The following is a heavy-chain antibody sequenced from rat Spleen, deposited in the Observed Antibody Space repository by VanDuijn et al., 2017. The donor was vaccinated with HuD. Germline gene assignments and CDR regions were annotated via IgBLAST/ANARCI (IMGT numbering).Heavy chain of an antibody. Sequence: EVQLVESGGGLVQPGRSLKLSCAASGFTFSNYDMAWVRQAPTKGLEWVASISPSGGSTYYRDSVKGRFTVSRDTAKSTLYLQMDSLRSEDTATYYWARHGTISTISRYYWYFDFWGPGTMVTVSS. CDR2: ISPSGGST. D-gene: IGHD1-2*01. CDR1: GFTFSNYD. J-gene: IGHJ1*01. V-gene: IGHV5-25*01. CDR3: ARHGTISTISRYYWYFDF.